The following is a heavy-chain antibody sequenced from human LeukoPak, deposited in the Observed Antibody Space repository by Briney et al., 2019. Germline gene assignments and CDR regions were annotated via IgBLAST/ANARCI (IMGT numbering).Heavy chain of an antibody. D-gene: IGHD1-26*01. J-gene: IGHJ5*01. V-gene: IGHV5-51*01. CDR2: IYPRDSDT. Sequence: GESLKISCEGSGYTFSSYWIGWVRQMPGKGLEWMGVIYPRDSDTRYSPSFQGQVTISADKSIDTAYLQWSSLKASDTAMHFCARGMTSGDSWGQGTLVTVSS. CDR3: ARGMTSGDS. CDR1: GYTFSSYW.